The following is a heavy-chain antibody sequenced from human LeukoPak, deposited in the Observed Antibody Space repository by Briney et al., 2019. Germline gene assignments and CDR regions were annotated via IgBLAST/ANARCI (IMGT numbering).Heavy chain of an antibody. Sequence: PGGSLRLSCAASGFTFSSYGMHWVRQAPGKGLEWVAVIWYDGSNKYYADSVKGRFAISRDNSKNTLYLQMNSLRPEDTAVYYCARVGYSSGWFRQWGQGTLVTVSS. CDR3: ARVGYSSGWFRQ. J-gene: IGHJ4*02. D-gene: IGHD6-19*01. CDR1: GFTFSSYG. CDR2: IWYDGSNK. V-gene: IGHV3-33*01.